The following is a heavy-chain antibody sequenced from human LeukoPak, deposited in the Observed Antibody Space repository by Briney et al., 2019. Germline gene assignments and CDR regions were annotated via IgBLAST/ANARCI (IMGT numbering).Heavy chain of an antibody. V-gene: IGHV3-7*03. CDR1: GLTFSNYG. D-gene: IGHD3-16*01. CDR3: TRALGHSVLAFDV. J-gene: IGHJ3*01. CDR2: IKQDGSEK. Sequence: GGSLRLSCAASGLTFSNYGMSWVRQAPGKGLEWVASIKQDGSEKFYVDSVKGRLTIARDNAKESLHLQMRNLRVEDTAVYYCTRALGHSVLAFDVWGQGTVVIVS.